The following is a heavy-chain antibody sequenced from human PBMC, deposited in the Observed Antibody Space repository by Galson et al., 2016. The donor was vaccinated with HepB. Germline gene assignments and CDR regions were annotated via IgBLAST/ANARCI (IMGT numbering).Heavy chain of an antibody. D-gene: IGHD5-18*01. V-gene: IGHV3-74*01. J-gene: IGHJ4*02. Sequence: SLRLSCAASGFSFSSYWMHWVRQAPGKGLVWVSRINGDGSSTSYADYVKGRFTISRDNAKYTLYLQMNSLRAEDTAVYFCARRDIPMANDYWGQGVLVTVSS. CDR1: GFSFSSYW. CDR3: ARRDIPMANDY. CDR2: INGDGSST.